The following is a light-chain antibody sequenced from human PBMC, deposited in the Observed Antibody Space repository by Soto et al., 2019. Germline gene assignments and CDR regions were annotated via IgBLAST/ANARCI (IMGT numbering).Light chain of an antibody. CDR2: GAS. Sequence: EIVMTQSPATLSVSPVERATLSCRANQSVNNNLAWYQQKLGQAPRLLIYGASTRATGIPARFSGSGSGTEFTLTISSRQSEDCAVYYCHHYNKWPSSTFGQGTKVEIK. J-gene: IGKJ1*01. V-gene: IGKV3-15*01. CDR3: HHYNKWPSST. CDR1: QSVNNN.